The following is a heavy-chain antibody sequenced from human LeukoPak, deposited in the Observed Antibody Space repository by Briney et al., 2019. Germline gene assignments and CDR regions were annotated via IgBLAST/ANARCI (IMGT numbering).Heavy chain of an antibody. V-gene: IGHV4-59*01. Sequence: SETLSLTCTVSGGSISSYYWNWIRQPPGKGLEWIGYIYYSGSTNYNPSLKSRVTISVDTSKNQFSLKLSSVTAADTAVYYCASPRDTHSGSFLFDYWGQGTLVTVSS. CDR2: IYYSGST. D-gene: IGHD1-26*01. CDR1: GGSISSYY. CDR3: ASPRDTHSGSFLFDY. J-gene: IGHJ4*02.